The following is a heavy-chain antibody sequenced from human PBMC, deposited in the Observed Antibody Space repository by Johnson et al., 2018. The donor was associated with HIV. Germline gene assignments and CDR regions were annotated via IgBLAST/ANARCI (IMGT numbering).Heavy chain of an antibody. Sequence: VQLVESGGGVVQPGRSLRLSCEASGITFSSYGMNWVRQAPGKGLEWVAVIFGGGRTHYADSVKGRFTISRDNSKNTLYLQINSLRAEDTAVYYCARALADGWFSYDVFDIWGQGTMVTVSS. CDR1: GITFSSYG. CDR3: ARALADGWFSYDVFDI. D-gene: IGHD3-10*01. J-gene: IGHJ3*02. CDR2: IFGGGRT. V-gene: IGHV3-NL1*01.